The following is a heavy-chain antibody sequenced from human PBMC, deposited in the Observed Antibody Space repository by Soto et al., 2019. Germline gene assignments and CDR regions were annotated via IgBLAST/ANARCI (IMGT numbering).Heavy chain of an antibody. CDR3: ARRDTDMTAPAY. Sequence: SETLSLTCAVSGDSISSSNWWSWVRQPPGKGLEWIGEIYHSGSTNYNPSLKSRVTISVDTSKNQFSLKLSSVTAADTAVYYCARRDTDMTAPAYWGQGTLVTVS. V-gene: IGHV4-4*02. D-gene: IGHD5-18*01. J-gene: IGHJ4*02. CDR2: IYHSGST. CDR1: GDSISSSNW.